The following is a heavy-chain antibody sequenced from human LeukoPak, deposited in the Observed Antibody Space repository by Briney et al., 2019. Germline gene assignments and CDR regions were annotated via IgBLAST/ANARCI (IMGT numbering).Heavy chain of an antibody. CDR2: ISAYNGNT. V-gene: IGHV1-18*01. Sequence: GASVKVSCKASGYTFTSYGISWVRQAPGQGLEWMGWISAYNGNTNYAQKLQGRVTMTTDTSTSTAYMELRSLRSDDTAVYYCARDHSRISSDVGADDYWGQGTLVTVSS. J-gene: IGHJ4*02. D-gene: IGHD2/OR15-2a*01. CDR1: GYTFTSYG. CDR3: ARDHSRISSDVGADDY.